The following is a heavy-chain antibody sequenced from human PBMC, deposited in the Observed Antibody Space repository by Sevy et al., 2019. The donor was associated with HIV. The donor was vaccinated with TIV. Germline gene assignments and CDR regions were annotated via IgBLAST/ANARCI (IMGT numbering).Heavy chain of an antibody. D-gene: IGHD6-13*01. CDR2: IYYSGST. J-gene: IGHJ4*02. CDR3: ALGPQKYSSSSPSGIDY. V-gene: IGHV4-59*01. CDR1: GGSISSDY. Sequence: SETLSLTCTVSGGSISSDYWSWIRQPPGKGLEWIGYIYYSGSTNYNPSLMSRVTVSVDTSKNQFSLKLSSVTAADTAVYYCALGPQKYSSSSPSGIDYWGQGTLVTVSS.